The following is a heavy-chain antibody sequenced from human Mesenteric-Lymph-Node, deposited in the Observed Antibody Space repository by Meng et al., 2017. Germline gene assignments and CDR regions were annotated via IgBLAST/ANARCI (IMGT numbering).Heavy chain of an antibody. J-gene: IGHJ6*02. D-gene: IGHD3-9*01. CDR2: INPNSGGT. CDR3: ARSLITIFSGFYGMDV. CDR1: GYTFTGYD. Sequence: ASVKVSCKASGYTFTGYDMHWVRQAPGQGLEWMGWINPNSGGTNYAQKFRGRVTMTRDTSISTAYMELSRLRSDDAAVYYCARSLITIFSGFYGMDVWGQGTTVTVSS. V-gene: IGHV1-2*02.